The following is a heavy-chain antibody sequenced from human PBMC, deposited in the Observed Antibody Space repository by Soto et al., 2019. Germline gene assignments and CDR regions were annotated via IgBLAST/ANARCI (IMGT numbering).Heavy chain of an antibody. V-gene: IGHV3-11*01. CDR3: TYCSSTSCPTY. CDR1: GFTFSDYY. CDR2: ISSSGSTI. Sequence: GGSLRLSCAASGFTFSDYYMSWIRQAPGKGLEWVSYISSSGSTIYYADSVKGRFTISRDNAKNSLYLQMNSLRAEDTAVYYCTYCSSTSCPTYWGQGTLVTVSS. J-gene: IGHJ4*02. D-gene: IGHD2-2*01.